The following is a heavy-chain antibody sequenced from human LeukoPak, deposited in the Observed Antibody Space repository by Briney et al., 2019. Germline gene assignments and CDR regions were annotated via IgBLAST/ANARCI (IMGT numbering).Heavy chain of an antibody. D-gene: IGHD1-26*01. V-gene: IGHV4-39*01. CDR1: GGSISSSSYY. J-gene: IGHJ4*02. CDR2: IYYSGST. Sequence: SETLSLTCTVSGGSISSSSYYWGWIRQPPGKGLEWIGSIYYSGSTYYNPSLKSRVTISVDTSKNQFSLKLSSVTAADTAVYYCARHVRGATLPDYWGQGTLVTVSS. CDR3: ARHVRGATLPDY.